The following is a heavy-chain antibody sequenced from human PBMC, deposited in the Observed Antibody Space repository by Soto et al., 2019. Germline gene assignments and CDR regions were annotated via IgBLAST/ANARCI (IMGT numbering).Heavy chain of an antibody. CDR3: ARGRDGDY. Sequence: QVNLVQSGAEVRKPGASVKVSCKGSGYTFTSYGIAWVRQAPGQGLEWMGWISAHNDNTNYAQKVQGRVTVTRAPSTSTAYMEMRNLISDDTAMYYCARGRDGDYWGQGALVTVPS. V-gene: IGHV1-18*01. CDR2: ISAHNDNT. CDR1: GYTFTSYG. J-gene: IGHJ4*02. D-gene: IGHD6-6*01.